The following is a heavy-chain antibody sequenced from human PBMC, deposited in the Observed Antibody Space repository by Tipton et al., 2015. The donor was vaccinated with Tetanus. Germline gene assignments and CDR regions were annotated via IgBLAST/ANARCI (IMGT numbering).Heavy chain of an antibody. V-gene: IGHV3-23*01. CDR3: AKSRASSHYRGAFEI. J-gene: IGHJ3*02. CDR2: ISGSGDST. CDR1: GFTFSSYG. Sequence: SLRLSCAASGFTFSSYGMSWVRQAPAKGLEWVSGISGSGDSTYYADSVKGRFTISRDSSKLYLQMNSLRAEDRAVYYCAKSRASSHYRGAFEIWGQGTMVTVSS. D-gene: IGHD3-10*01.